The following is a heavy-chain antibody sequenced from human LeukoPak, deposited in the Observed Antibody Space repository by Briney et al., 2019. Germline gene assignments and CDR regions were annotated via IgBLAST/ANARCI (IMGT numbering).Heavy chain of an antibody. J-gene: IGHJ6*03. V-gene: IGHV3-23*01. D-gene: IGHD7-27*01. CDR3: AKAPLGIFVYYYMDV. Sequence: PGGSLRLSCAASGFTFSSYAMSWVRQAPGKGLEWVSAISGSGGSTYYADSVKGRFTISRDNSKNTLYLQMKSLRAEDTAVYYCAKAPLGIFVYYYMDVWGKGTTVTVSS. CDR1: GFTFSSYA. CDR2: ISGSGGST.